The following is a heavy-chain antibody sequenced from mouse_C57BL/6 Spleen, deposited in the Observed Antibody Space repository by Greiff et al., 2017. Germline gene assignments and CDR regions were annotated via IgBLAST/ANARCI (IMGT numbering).Heavy chain of an antibody. V-gene: IGHV1-81*01. CDR2: IYPRSGNT. J-gene: IGHJ1*03. D-gene: IGHD2-1*01. CDR1: GYTFTSYG. Sequence: VQLQRSGAELARPGASVKLSCKASGYTFTSYGISWVKQRTGQGLEWIGEIYPRSGNTYYNEKFKGKATLTADKSSSTAYMELRSLTSEDSAVYFCARIYYGNHGDFDVWGTGTTVTVSS. CDR3: ARIYYGNHGDFDV.